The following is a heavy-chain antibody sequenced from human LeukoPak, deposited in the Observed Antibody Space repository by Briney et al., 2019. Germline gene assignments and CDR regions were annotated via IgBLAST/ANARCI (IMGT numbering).Heavy chain of an antibody. Sequence: SETLSLTCTVSGGYIYSNYWSWIRQPPGKGLEWIGYIYYSGSTNYNPSLKSRVTISLDTSKNQFSLKLSSVTAADTAVYYCARGLSGSYLVDDYFDYWGQGTLVTVSS. CDR3: ARGLSGSYLVDDYFDY. V-gene: IGHV4-59*08. D-gene: IGHD1-26*01. CDR1: GGYIYSNY. CDR2: IYYSGST. J-gene: IGHJ4*02.